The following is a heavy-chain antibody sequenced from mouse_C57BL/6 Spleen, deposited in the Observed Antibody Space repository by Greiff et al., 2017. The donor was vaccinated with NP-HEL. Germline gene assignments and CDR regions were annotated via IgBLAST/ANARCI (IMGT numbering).Heavy chain of an antibody. D-gene: IGHD1-1*01. CDR2: IWSDGST. J-gene: IGHJ4*01. V-gene: IGHV2-6*03. CDR3: ASSPYYYGSSYYAMDY. Sequence: VKLVESGPGLVAPSQSLSITCTVSGFSLTSHGVHWVRQPPGKGLEWLVVIWSDGSTTYNSALKSRLSISKDNSKSQVFLKMNSLQTDDTAMYYCASSPYYYGSSYYAMDYWGQGTSVTVSS. CDR1: GFSLTSHG.